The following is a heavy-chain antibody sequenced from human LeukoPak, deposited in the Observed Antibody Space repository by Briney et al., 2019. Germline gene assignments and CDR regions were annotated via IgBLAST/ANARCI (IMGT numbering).Heavy chain of an antibody. CDR3: ARDNKDYYGSGSQIPLDY. Sequence: GGSLRLSCAASGFTFSDYYMSWIRQAPGKGLEWISYISATDSPRFYADSVKGRFTISRDNAKKSLFLQMNSLRAEDTAVYYCARDNKDYYGSGSQIPLDYWGQGTLVTVSS. CDR1: GFTFSDYY. D-gene: IGHD3-10*01. J-gene: IGHJ4*02. CDR2: ISATDSPR. V-gene: IGHV3-11*01.